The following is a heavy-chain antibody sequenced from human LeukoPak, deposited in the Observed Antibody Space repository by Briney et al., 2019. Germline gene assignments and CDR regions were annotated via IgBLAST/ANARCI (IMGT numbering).Heavy chain of an antibody. D-gene: IGHD3-22*01. CDR2: IYYSGST. CDR3: ARYFYDSSGRPGYYFDY. J-gene: IGHJ4*02. V-gene: IGHV4-59*06. CDR1: GGSISSYY. Sequence: SETLSLTCTVSGGSISSYYWSWIRQLPGKGLEWIGYIYYSGSTNYNPSLKSRLTISVDTSKKQFSLKLSSVTAADTAVYYCARYFYDSSGRPGYYFDYWGQGTLVTVSS.